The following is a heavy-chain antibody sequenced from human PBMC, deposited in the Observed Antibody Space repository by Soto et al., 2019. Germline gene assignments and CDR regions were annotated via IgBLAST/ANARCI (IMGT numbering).Heavy chain of an antibody. Sequence: SETLSLTCTVPGGSISSGDYYWSWIRQPPGKGLEWIGYIYYSGSTYYNPSLKSRVTISVDTSKNQFSLKLSSVTAADTAVYYCAREIRITMIVVGKGYAFDIWGQGTMVTVSS. CDR3: AREIRITMIVVGKGYAFDI. D-gene: IGHD3-22*01. V-gene: IGHV4-30-4*01. CDR1: GGSISSGDYY. CDR2: IYYSGST. J-gene: IGHJ3*02.